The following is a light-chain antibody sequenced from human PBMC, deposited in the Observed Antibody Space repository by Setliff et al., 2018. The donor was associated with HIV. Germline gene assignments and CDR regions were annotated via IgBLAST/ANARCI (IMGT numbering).Light chain of an antibody. CDR2: EVS. CDR1: SSDVGGYNY. V-gene: IGLV2-14*01. Sequence: QSVLAQPASVSGSPGQSITISCTGTSSDVGGYNYVSWYQQHPGKAPKLMIYEVSNRPSGVSNRFSGPKSGNTASLTISGLQAEDEADYYCSIHRSRGYVFGSGTKVTVL. CDR3: SIHRSRGYV. J-gene: IGLJ1*01.